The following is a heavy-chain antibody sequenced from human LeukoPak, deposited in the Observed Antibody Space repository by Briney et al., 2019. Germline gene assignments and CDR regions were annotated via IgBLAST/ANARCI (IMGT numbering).Heavy chain of an antibody. CDR1: GYTFTGYY. Sequence: ASVRFSCKASGYTFTGYYMHWVRQAPGQGLEWMGWINPNGGGANYAQKFQGRVTMTRDTSISTAYMELSRLRSDDTAVYYCARGYYGSGSSYYFDYWGQGTLVVVAS. J-gene: IGHJ4*02. CDR2: INPNGGGA. CDR3: ARGYYGSGSSYYFDY. V-gene: IGHV1-2*02. D-gene: IGHD3-10*01.